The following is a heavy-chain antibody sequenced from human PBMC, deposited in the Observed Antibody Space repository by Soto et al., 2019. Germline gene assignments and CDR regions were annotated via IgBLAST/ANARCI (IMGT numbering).Heavy chain of an antibody. CDR1: GFTFSSYA. D-gene: IGHD3-22*01. Sequence: PGGSLRLSCAASGFTFSSYAMHWVRQAPGKGLEWVAVISYDGSNKYYADSVKGRFTISRDNSKNTLYLQMNSLRAEDTAVYYCARDGRYYDSSCPHYWGQGTLVTVSS. CDR2: ISYDGSNK. V-gene: IGHV3-30-3*01. CDR3: ARDGRYYDSSCPHY. J-gene: IGHJ4*02.